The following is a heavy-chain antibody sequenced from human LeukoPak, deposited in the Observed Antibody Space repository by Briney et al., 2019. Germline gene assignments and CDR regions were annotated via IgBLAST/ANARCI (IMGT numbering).Heavy chain of an antibody. CDR1: GYTLTELS. D-gene: IGHD6-13*01. Sequence: ASVKVSCKVSGYTLTELSMHWVRQAPGKGLEWMGGFDPEDSETIYAQKFQGRVTTTEDTSTDTAYMEVSSLTSDDTAVYYCVTAPSAAAGSVYWGQGTLVTVSS. V-gene: IGHV1-24*01. CDR2: FDPEDSET. CDR3: VTAPSAAAGSVY. J-gene: IGHJ4*02.